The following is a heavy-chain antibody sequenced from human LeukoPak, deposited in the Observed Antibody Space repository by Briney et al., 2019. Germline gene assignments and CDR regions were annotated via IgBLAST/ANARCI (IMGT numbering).Heavy chain of an antibody. J-gene: IGHJ6*02. CDR3: ARVRIAAPYYYYYGMDV. D-gene: IGHD6-13*01. CDR1: GYTFTGYY. CDR2: INPDSGGT. Sequence: GASVKVSCKASGYTFTGYYMHWVRQAPGQGLEWMGWINPDSGGTNYAQKFQGRVTMTRDTSISTAYMELSRLRSDDTAVYYCARVRIAAPYYYYYGMDVWGQGTTVTVSS. V-gene: IGHV1-2*02.